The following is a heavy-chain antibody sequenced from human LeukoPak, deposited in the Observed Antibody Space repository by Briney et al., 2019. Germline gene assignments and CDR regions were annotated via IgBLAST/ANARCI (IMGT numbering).Heavy chain of an antibody. J-gene: IGHJ3*02. CDR3: AKGDCGGDCFDAFDI. D-gene: IGHD2-21*02. Sequence: GGSLRLSCAASGFTFSSYWMSWVRQAPGKGLEWVANIKQDGSEKYYVDSVKGRFTISRDNAKNSLYLQMNSLRAEDTAFYYCAKGDCGGDCFDAFDIWGQGTMVTVSS. V-gene: IGHV3-7*03. CDR1: GFTFSSYW. CDR2: IKQDGSEK.